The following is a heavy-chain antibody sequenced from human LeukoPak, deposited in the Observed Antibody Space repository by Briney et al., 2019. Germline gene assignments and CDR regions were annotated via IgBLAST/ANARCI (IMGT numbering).Heavy chain of an antibody. V-gene: IGHV3-9*03. CDR2: ISWNSGSI. CDR3: ARMVRGVYYFDY. D-gene: IGHD3-10*01. J-gene: IGHJ4*02. CDR1: GFTFDDYA. Sequence: PGGSLRLSCAASGFTFDDYAMHWVRQAPGKGLEWVSGISWNSGSIGYADSVKGQFTISRDNAKNSLYLQMNSLRAEDMALYYCARMVRGVYYFDYWGQGTLVTVSS.